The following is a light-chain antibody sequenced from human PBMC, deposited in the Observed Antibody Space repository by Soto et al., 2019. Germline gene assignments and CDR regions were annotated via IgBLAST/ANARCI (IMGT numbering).Light chain of an antibody. CDR3: QQSYRTPYI. J-gene: IGKJ2*01. Sequence: IQLTQSPSSLSASVGDTVTITCRASQSISTYLNWYQPKPGKAPKLVIQAASTLLSGVPPRFSGSGSETDFTLTLTSLRPEDFATYYCQQSYRTPYIFGQGTNREIK. CDR1: QSISTY. CDR2: AAS. V-gene: IGKV1-39*01.